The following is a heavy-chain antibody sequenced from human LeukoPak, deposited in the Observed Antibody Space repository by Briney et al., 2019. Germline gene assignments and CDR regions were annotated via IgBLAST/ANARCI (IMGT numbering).Heavy chain of an antibody. CDR3: ARPIAAAGTEDDY. Sequence: SGGSLRLSCAASGFTFSSYWMSWVRQAPGKGLEWVANIKQDGSEKYYVDSVKGRFTISRDNAKNSLYLQMNSLRAEDTAVYYCARPIAAAGTEDDYWGQGTLVTVSS. CDR1: GFTFSSYW. CDR2: IKQDGSEK. J-gene: IGHJ4*02. D-gene: IGHD6-13*01. V-gene: IGHV3-7*01.